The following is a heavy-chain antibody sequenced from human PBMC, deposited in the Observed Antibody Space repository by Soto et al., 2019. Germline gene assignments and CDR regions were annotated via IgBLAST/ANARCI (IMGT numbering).Heavy chain of an antibody. V-gene: IGHV3-9*01. J-gene: IGHJ3*02. CDR3: AKDRHPDSLYTFDI. Sequence: EVQLVESGGGLVQPGRSLRLSCEASGFTFDDYAMHWVRQAPGKGLEWVSGISWNSGSIGYADSVKGRFTISRDNAKNSLYLQMNSLRAEDTALYYCAKDRHPDSLYTFDIWGQGTMVTVSS. D-gene: IGHD2-15*01. CDR2: ISWNSGSI. CDR1: GFTFDDYA.